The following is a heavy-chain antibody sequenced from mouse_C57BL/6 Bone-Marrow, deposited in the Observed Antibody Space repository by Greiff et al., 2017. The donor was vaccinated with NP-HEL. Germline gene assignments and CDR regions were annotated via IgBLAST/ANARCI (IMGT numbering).Heavy chain of an antibody. CDR1: GYTFTSYW. V-gene: IGHV1-52*01. CDR2: IDPSDSET. CDR3: ARSLYDYDEGDY. D-gene: IGHD2-4*01. J-gene: IGHJ2*01. Sequence: QVQLQQPGAELVRPGSSVKLSCKASGYTFTSYWMHWVKQRPIQGLEWIGNIDPSDSETHYNQKFKDKATLTVDKSSSTAYMQLSSLTSEDSAVYYCARSLYDYDEGDYWGQGTTLTVSS.